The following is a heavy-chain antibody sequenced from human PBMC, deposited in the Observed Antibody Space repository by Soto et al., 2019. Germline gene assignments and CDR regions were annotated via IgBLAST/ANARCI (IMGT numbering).Heavy chain of an antibody. V-gene: IGHV4-31*03. CDR3: ARDYSCSGGSCYFAFDI. D-gene: IGHD2-15*01. Sequence: TSETLSLTCTVSGGSISSGGYYWSWIRQYPGKGLEWIWYIYYSGSTYYTPSLKSRVTISVDTSKNQFSLKLSSVTAADTAVYYCARDYSCSGGSCYFAFDIWGQGTMVTVSS. J-gene: IGHJ3*02. CDR1: GGSISSGGYY. CDR2: IYYSGST.